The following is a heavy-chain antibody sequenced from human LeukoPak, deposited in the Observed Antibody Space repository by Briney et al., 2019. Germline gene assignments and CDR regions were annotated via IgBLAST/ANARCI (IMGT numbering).Heavy chain of an antibody. D-gene: IGHD3-3*01. CDR2: IISIFGTA. CDR1: GGTFSSYA. V-gene: IGHV1-69*05. J-gene: IGHJ5*02. CDR3: ARHTEENELRFLEWFPIAGGFDP. Sequence: SVNVSCKASGGTFSSYAISGVREAPGQGLEWMGGIISIFGTANYAKKVQGRVTITTAESTSTAYMELSSLRSEDTAVYYCARHTEENELRFLEWFPIAGGFDPWGQGTLVTVSS.